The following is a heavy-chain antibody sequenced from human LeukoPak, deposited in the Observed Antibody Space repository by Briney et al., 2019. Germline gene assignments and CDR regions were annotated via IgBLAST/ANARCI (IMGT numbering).Heavy chain of an antibody. Sequence: ASVKVSCKTSGNTFTGYYLHWVRQAPGQGLEWMGWIRPNSGGTKNAQKFQGRVTMTRDTSISTAYMELNRLTSDDTAVYYCATYSDSTLQYYYGLDVWGQGTTVTVSS. CDR1: GNTFTGYY. D-gene: IGHD6-13*01. J-gene: IGHJ6*02. CDR2: IRPNSGGT. V-gene: IGHV1-2*02. CDR3: ATYSDSTLQYYYGLDV.